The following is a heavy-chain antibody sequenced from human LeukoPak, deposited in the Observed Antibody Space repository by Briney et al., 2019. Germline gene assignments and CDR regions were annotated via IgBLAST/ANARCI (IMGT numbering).Heavy chain of an antibody. CDR2: IYYSGST. Sequence: WGTLSLTCTVSGGSIRGYYWSWIRQPPGKGLGWIGYIYYSGSTNYNPSLQSRVTISVDTSKNQFSLNLTSVTAADTAVYYCARYGSGTYPRFDCWGQGILVTVSS. CDR3: ARYGSGTYPRFDC. V-gene: IGHV4-59*08. J-gene: IGHJ4*02. CDR1: GGSIRGYY. D-gene: IGHD3-10*01.